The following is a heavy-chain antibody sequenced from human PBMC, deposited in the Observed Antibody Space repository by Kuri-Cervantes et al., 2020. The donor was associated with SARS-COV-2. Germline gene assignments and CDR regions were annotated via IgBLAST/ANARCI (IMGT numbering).Heavy chain of an antibody. CDR2: ISGSGGST. CDR1: EFTFSSYT. J-gene: IGHJ5*02. Sequence: GGSLSLSCAASEFTFSSYTMSWVRQAPGKGLEWVSAISGSGGSTYYADSVKGRFTISRDNSKNTMYLQMNSLRAEDTAVYYCAKVWGSGSYYNANWFDPWGQGTLVTVSS. CDR3: AKVWGSGSYYNANWFDP. D-gene: IGHD3-10*01. V-gene: IGHV3-23*01.